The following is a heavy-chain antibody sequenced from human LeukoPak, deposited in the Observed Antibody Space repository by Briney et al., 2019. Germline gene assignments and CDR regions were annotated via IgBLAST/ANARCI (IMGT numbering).Heavy chain of an antibody. J-gene: IGHJ5*02. V-gene: IGHV3-21*01. D-gene: IGHD3-3*01. Sequence: GVLSLSCAASGFTFSSYSMNWVRQAPGKGLGRVSSISSSSSYIYYADSVKGRFTISRDNAKNSLYLQMNSLRAEDAAVYYCAITPYYDFWSGYSWGQGTLVTVSS. CDR2: ISSSSSYI. CDR3: AITPYYDFWSGYS. CDR1: GFTFSSYS.